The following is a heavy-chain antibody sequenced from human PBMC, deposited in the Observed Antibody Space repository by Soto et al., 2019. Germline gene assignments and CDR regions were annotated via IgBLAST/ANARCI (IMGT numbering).Heavy chain of an antibody. CDR2: IYYSGST. V-gene: IGHV4-59*12. CDR1: GGSISSYY. D-gene: IGHD4-17*01. CDR3: ARSEATVLDY. Sequence: SETLSLTCTVSGGSISSYYWSWIRQPPGKGLEWIGYIYYSGSTYYNPSLKSRVTISVDKSKNHFSLKLSSVTAADTAVYYCARSEATVLDYWGQGTLVTVSS. J-gene: IGHJ4*02.